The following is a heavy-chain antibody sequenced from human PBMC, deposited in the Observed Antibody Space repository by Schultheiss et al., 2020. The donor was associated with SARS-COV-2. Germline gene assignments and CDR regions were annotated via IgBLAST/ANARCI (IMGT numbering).Heavy chain of an antibody. CDR1: GFTFTNYA. Sequence: GGSLRLSCAASGFTFTNYAMSWVRQAPGKGPEWVSAISGSGGSTYYADSVKGRFTISRDNSKNTLYLQMNSLRAEDTAVYYCAKAGGLLHYYYYYYMDVWGKGTTVTVSS. V-gene: IGHV3-23*01. J-gene: IGHJ6*03. CDR2: ISGSGGST. CDR3: AKAGGLLHYYYYYYMDV. D-gene: IGHD3-16*01.